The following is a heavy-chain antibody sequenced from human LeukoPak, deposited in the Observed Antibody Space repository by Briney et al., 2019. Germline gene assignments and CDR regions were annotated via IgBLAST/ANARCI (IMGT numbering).Heavy chain of an antibody. Sequence: GESLKISCKGSGYSFTSYWIGLVRQMPGKGLEWMGIIYPGDSDTRCSPSFPRQVTISAAKYISTASLQWSSLKASDTAMYYCARWAASGDYWFDPWGQGTLVTVSS. J-gene: IGHJ5*02. CDR3: ARWAASGDYWFDP. D-gene: IGHD3-10*01. V-gene: IGHV5-51*01. CDR2: IYPGDSDT. CDR1: GYSFTSYW.